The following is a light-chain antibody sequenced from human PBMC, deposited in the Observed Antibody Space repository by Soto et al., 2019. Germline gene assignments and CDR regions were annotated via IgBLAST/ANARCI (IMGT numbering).Light chain of an antibody. CDR1: QSVGSN. Sequence: EIGLTQSPATLSVSPGERATLSCRASQSVGSNLAWFQQKPGQVPRLLIYDTSTRAPGISARFSGSGSGTEFTLTISSLQSEDFAVYYCQEYIQWPPGMFGPGTTVDIK. J-gene: IGKJ1*01. V-gene: IGKV3-15*01. CDR3: QEYIQWPPGM. CDR2: DTS.